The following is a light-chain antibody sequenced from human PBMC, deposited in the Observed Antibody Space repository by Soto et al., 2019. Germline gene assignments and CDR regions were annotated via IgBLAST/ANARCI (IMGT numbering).Light chain of an antibody. Sequence: EMVMTQSPATLSVSPGERATLSCRASQSVSSYYLAWYQQKPGQAPRLLIYGASSRATGIPDRFSGSGSGTDFTLTISRLEPEDFAVYYCQQYGSSPTWTFGQGTKVDIK. J-gene: IGKJ1*01. V-gene: IGKV3-20*01. CDR3: QQYGSSPTWT. CDR1: QSVSSYY. CDR2: GAS.